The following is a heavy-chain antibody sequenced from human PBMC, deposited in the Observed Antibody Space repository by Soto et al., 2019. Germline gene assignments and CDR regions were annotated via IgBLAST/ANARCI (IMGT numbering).Heavy chain of an antibody. D-gene: IGHD6-13*01. J-gene: IGHJ6*03. CDR2: INAGNGNT. V-gene: IGHV1-3*01. CDR3: ASCSLSCIAAASPLYYYYYMDV. CDR1: GYTFTSYA. Sequence: QVQPVQSGAEVKKPGASVKVSCKASGYTFTSYAMHWVRQAPGQRLEWMGWINAGNGNTKYSQKFQGRVTITRDTSASTAYMELSSLRSEDTAVYYCASCSLSCIAAASPLYYYYYMDVWGKGTTVTVSS.